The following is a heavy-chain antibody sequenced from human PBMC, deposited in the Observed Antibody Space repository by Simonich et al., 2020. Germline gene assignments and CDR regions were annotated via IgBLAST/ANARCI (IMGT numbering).Heavy chain of an antibody. Sequence: QVQLVQSGAEVKKPGASVKVSFKASGYTFTSYDINWVRQATGQGLEWMGWMNPNSGNTGDAQKFQGRVTITRNTSISTAYMELSSLRSEDTAVYYCARTYSGSYYYFDYWGQGTLVTVSS. V-gene: IGHV1-8*03. D-gene: IGHD1-26*01. CDR3: ARTYSGSYYYFDY. J-gene: IGHJ4*02. CDR1: GYTFTSYD. CDR2: MNPNSGNT.